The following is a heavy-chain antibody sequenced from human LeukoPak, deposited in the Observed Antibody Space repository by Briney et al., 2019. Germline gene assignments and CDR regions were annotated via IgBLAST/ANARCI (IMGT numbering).Heavy chain of an antibody. J-gene: IGHJ5*02. V-gene: IGHV3-30*18. CDR1: GFTFSSYG. CDR2: ISYDGSNK. D-gene: IGHD6-13*01. CDR3: AKGPTPYSSSWYYDWFDP. Sequence: GGSLRLSCSASGFTFSSYGMHWVRQAPGKGLEWVAVISYDGSNKYYADSVKGRFTISRDNSRNTLYLQMDSLRAEDTAVYYCAKGPTPYSSSWYYDWFDPWGQGTLVIVSS.